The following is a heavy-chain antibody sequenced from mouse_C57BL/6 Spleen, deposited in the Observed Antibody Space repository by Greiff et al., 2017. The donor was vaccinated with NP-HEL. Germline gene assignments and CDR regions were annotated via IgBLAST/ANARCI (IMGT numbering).Heavy chain of an antibody. J-gene: IGHJ3*01. CDR2: IGPGSGST. CDR1: GYTFTDYY. Sequence: QVQLQQSGAALVKPGASVKISCKASGYTFTDYYINWVKQRPGQGLEWIGKIGPGSGSTYYNVKFKGKATLTADKSSSTAYMQLSSLTSEDSAVYFCARNGSYQAWFAYWGQATLVTVSA. V-gene: IGHV1-77*01. D-gene: IGHD1-1*02. CDR3: ARNGSYQAWFAY.